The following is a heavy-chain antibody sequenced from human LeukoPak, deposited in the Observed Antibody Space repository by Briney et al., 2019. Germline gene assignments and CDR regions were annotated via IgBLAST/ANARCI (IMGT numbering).Heavy chain of an antibody. CDR3: ARLILEWLLPDY. J-gene: IGHJ4*02. CDR1: GGSISSYY. V-gene: IGHV4-59*01. CDR2: IYYSGTT. D-gene: IGHD3-3*01. Sequence: SETLSLTCTVSGGSISSYYWSWIRQPPGKGLEWIGYIYYSGTTNYNPSLKSRVTISVDTSKNQFSLKLSSVTAADTAVYYCARLILEWLLPDYWGQGTLVTVSS.